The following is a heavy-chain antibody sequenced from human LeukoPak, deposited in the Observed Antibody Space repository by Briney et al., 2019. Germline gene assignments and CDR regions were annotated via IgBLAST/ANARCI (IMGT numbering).Heavy chain of an antibody. CDR1: GYTFTGYY. V-gene: IGHV1-2*02. CDR3: ARGGIAARPGTADY. CDR2: INPNSGGT. J-gene: IGHJ4*02. D-gene: IGHD6-6*01. Sequence: ASVKVSCKASGYTFTGYYMHWVRQAPGQGREWMGWINPNSGGTNYAQKFQGRVTMTRDTSISTAYMELSRLRSDDTAVYYCARGGIAARPGTADYWGQGTLVTVSS.